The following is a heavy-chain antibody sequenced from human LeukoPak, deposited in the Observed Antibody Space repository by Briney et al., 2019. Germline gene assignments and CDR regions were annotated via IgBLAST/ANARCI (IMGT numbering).Heavy chain of an antibody. Sequence: PGGSLRPSCAASGFPFSYYAMSWVRQAPGKGLEWVSSIGAGGGATYYAESVKGRFAISRDNSKNTLFLQMNSLRAEDTAVYYCAREGRGFDNSVYPGSWGQGTLVTVSS. CDR2: IGAGGGAT. D-gene: IGHD3-22*01. J-gene: IGHJ4*02. V-gene: IGHV3-23*01. CDR1: GFPFSYYA. CDR3: AREGRGFDNSVYPGS.